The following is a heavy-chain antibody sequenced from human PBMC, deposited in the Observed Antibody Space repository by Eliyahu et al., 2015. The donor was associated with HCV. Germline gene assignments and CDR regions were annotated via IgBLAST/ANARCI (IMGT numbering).Heavy chain of an antibody. V-gene: IGHV3-9*01. D-gene: IGHD3-10*01. CDR3: ATFEGYYYGSGSYGDAFDI. J-gene: IGHJ3*02. CDR2: ISWNSGSI. Sequence: EWVSGISWNSGSIGYADSVKGRFTISRDNAKNSLYLQMNSLRAEDTALYYCATFEGYYYGSGSYGDAFDIWGQGTMVTVSS.